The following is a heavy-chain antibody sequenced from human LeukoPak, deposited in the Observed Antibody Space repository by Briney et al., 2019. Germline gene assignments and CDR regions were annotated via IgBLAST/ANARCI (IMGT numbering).Heavy chain of an antibody. CDR1: GCSISSGLYS. D-gene: IGHD2-2*01. Sequence: SETLSLTCDVSGCSISSGLYSWSWMPPPLGKGLVWIGYIYHTGSTYYNPSLKSRVTISVDTSKNQFSLRLSSVTAADTAVYYCARLQYCSGTSCYWFDPWGQGTLVTVSS. CDR3: ARLQYCSGTSCYWFDP. J-gene: IGHJ5*02. V-gene: IGHV4-30-2*01. CDR2: IYHTGST.